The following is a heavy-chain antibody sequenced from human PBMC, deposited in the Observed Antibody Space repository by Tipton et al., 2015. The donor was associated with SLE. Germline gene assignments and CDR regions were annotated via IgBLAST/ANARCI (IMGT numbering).Heavy chain of an antibody. J-gene: IGHJ5*02. CDR1: GGSVSSGSYY. CDR3: ARDLGYSYGTWFDP. CDR2: IYYSGST. V-gene: IGHV4-61*01. Sequence: LRLSCTVSGGSVSSGSYYWSWIRQPPGKGLEWIGYIYYSGSTNYNPSLKSQVTISVDTSKNQFSLKMSSLTAADTAVYYCARDLGYSYGTWFDPWGQGTLVTVSS. D-gene: IGHD5-18*01.